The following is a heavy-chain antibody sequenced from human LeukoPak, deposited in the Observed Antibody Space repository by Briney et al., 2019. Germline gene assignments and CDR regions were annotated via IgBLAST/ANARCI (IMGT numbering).Heavy chain of an antibody. D-gene: IGHD1-26*01. CDR1: GGSISSSNW. CDR2: ISHSGST. J-gene: IGHJ4*02. V-gene: IGHV4-4*02. Sequence: SETLSLTCAVSGGSISSSNWWSWVRQPPGKGLEWIGQISHSGSTNCNPSLKSRVTMSVDKSKNEFSLRLTSVTAADTAVYYCARSGRFMSDYWVQGTRVTVSS. CDR3: ARSGRFMSDY.